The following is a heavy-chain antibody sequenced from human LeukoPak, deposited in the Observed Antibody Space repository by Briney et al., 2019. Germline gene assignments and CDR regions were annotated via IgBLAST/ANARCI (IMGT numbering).Heavy chain of an antibody. CDR2: ISAYNGNT. CDR3: ARTQGYGLNWFAP. J-gene: IGHJ5*02. D-gene: IGHD4-17*01. Sequence: ASVKVSCKASGYTFTSYGISWVRQPPGQGLEWMGWISAYNGNTNYAQKLQGRVTMTTDTSTTTAYMELRSLKSEDAAVYFCARTQGYGLNWFAPWGQGTLVTVSS. V-gene: IGHV1-18*01. CDR1: GYTFTSYG.